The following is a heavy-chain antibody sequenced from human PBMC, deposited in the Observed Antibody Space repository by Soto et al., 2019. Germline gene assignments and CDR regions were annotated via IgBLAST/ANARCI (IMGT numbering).Heavy chain of an antibody. CDR2: IIPLLNTP. J-gene: IGHJ6*02. CDR3: ARESSSPNYYYYGMDV. V-gene: IGHV1-69*01. Sequence: QVQLVQSGAEVKKPGSSVKVSCRASGGTFSSYAVSWVRQAPGQGLEWMGVIIPLLNTPKYVEKFQGRVTITADASATTADLELSSLTSEDTAVYYCARESSSPNYYYYGMDVWGQGTTVTVSS. D-gene: IGHD6-6*01. CDR1: GGTFSSYA.